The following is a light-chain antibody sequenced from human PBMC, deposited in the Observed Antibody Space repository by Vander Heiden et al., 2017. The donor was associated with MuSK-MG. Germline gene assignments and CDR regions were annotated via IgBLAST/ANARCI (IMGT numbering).Light chain of an antibody. CDR1: QSVSGSY. CDR2: GAS. CDR3: QQYGSSPPIT. Sequence: IVLTQSLVTLSLSPGERATLSCRASQSVSGSYLAWYEQKPGQAPRLLIYGASSRATGIPDRFSGSGSRTDFTLTISRLEPEDFAVYYCQQYGSSPPITFGQGTRLEIK. V-gene: IGKV3-20*01. J-gene: IGKJ5*01.